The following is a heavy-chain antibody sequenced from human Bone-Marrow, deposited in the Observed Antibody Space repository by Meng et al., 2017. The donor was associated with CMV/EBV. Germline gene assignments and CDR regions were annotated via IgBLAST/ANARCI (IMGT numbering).Heavy chain of an antibody. CDR2: INTNSGGT. D-gene: IGHD2-15*01. V-gene: IGHV1-2*02. Sequence: GYTFTGYYMDGLRQAPGKGLEWMGWINTNSGGTNYAQKCQGRVTMTRDTSISPAYMELSRLRSDDTAVYYCASQFGYCSGGSCYYLYWGQGTLAPSPQ. J-gene: IGHJ4*02. CDR3: ASQFGYCSGGSCYYLY. CDR1: GYTFTGYY.